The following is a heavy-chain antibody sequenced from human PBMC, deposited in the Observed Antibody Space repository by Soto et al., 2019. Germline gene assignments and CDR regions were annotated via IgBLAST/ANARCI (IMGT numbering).Heavy chain of an antibody. D-gene: IGHD3-10*01. Sequence: QVQLVQSGAEVKKPGSSVKVSCKASGGTFSPYTINWVRQAPGQGLEWMGRIIPFHGVTNYAQKFQARVTITADKSTSTAYMELSDLRFEDTAIYYCTRDWEITVSTWSFGGFWGRGTLVTVSS. J-gene: IGHJ4*02. CDR2: IIPFHGVT. CDR3: TRDWEITVSTWSFGGF. V-gene: IGHV1-69*08. CDR1: GGTFSPYT.